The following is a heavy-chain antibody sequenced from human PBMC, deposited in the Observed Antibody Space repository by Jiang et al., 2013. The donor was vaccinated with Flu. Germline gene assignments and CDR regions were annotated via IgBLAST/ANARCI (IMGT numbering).Heavy chain of an antibody. CDR1: GGTFSSYA. Sequence: GAEVKKPGSSVKVSCKASGGTFSSYAISWVRQAPGQGLEWMGGIIPIFGTANYAQKFQGRVTITADESTSTAYMELSSLRSEDTAVYYCARVGGGYCSGGSCSIGYYFDYWGQGTLVTVSS. D-gene: IGHD2-15*01. CDR2: IIPIFGTA. V-gene: IGHV1-69*01. CDR3: ARVGGGYCSGGSCSIGYYFDY. J-gene: IGHJ4*02.